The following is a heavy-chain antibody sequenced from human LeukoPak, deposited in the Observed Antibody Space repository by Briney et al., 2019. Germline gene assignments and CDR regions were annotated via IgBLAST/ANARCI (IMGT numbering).Heavy chain of an antibody. CDR3: AQSSGWDSLKY. J-gene: IGHJ4*02. D-gene: IGHD6-19*01. CDR1: AHTFTGYY. Sequence: ASVNVSCNASAHTFTGYYMHWVRQAPGQGLEWMGWINPNSGGTNHAQKFQGRVSITRDTSISTAYMELSRLRSDDTAVYYCAQSSGWDSLKYWGQGTLVTVSS. CDR2: INPNSGGT. V-gene: IGHV1-2*02.